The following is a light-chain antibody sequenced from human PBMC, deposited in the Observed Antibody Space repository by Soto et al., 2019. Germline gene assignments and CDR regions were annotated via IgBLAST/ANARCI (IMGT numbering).Light chain of an antibody. V-gene: IGKV3-11*01. J-gene: IGKJ2*01. CDR2: YAS. Sequence: DTVLTQSPATLSLSPGERATPSRRANQSFTTHVARDQQKPGQAPKLLIYYASPRATGIPARFSGSGSGTDCTLTISSVAPEDCAVYYWQKRSNCPPSYTFGQGTKLEIK. CDR3: QKRSNCPPSYT. CDR1: QSFTTH.